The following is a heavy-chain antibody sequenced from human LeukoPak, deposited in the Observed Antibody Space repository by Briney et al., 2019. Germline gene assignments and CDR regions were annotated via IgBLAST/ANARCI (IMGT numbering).Heavy chain of an antibody. D-gene: IGHD3-3*01. Sequence: SETLSLTCTVSGGSISSYYWSWIRQPPGKGLEWLGYVYYSGSTNYNPSLKSRVTISVDTSKNQFSLKLSSVTAADTAVYYYARSRNTIFGVVIDSWGQGTLVTVSS. CDR1: GGSISSYY. CDR2: VYYSGST. CDR3: ARSRNTIFGVVIDS. V-gene: IGHV4-59*01. J-gene: IGHJ5*01.